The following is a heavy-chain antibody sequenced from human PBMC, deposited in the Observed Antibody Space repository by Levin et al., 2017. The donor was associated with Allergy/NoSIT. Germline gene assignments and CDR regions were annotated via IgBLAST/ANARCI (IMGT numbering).Heavy chain of an antibody. CDR1: GFTFSSYW. D-gene: IGHD6-19*01. CDR2: IKQDGSEK. CDR3: ARVSSGWYVEFDY. J-gene: IGHJ4*02. V-gene: IGHV3-7*01. Sequence: GGSLRLSCAASGFTFSSYWMSWVRQAPGKGLEWVANIKQDGSEKYYVDSVKGRFTISRDNAKNSLYLQMNSLRAEDTAVYYCARVSSGWYVEFDYWGQGTLVTVSS.